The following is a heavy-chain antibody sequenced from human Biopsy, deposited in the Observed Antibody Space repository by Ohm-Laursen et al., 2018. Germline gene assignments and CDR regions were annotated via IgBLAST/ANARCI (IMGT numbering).Heavy chain of an antibody. Sequence: SSLRLSCAASGFIFSTYTMNWVRQAPGEGLEWVSLISNDGDIKYSADSMEGRFTISRDNSRNTLFLQMNSLKAEDTAVYYCAKDRFPYTSGYSSVFEYWGQGTLVTVSS. V-gene: IGHV3-30*18. CDR3: AKDRFPYTSGYSSVFEY. D-gene: IGHD3-22*01. CDR2: ISNDGDIK. J-gene: IGHJ4*02. CDR1: GFIFSTYT.